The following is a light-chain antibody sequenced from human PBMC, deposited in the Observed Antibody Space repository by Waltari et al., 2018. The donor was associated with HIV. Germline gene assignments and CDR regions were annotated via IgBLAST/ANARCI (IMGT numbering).Light chain of an antibody. J-gene: IGLJ3*02. Sequence: QSALTQPASVSGSPGQSITISCIGSGSDIAVYNYISWYQHPPDGAPRLGVFHTNSRPSACPFRFAGSRSGNTASLTISGLQAEDEGIYYCSSYASGGSLLFGGGTKVTVL. CDR2: HTN. CDR1: GSDIAVYNY. CDR3: SSYASGGSLL. V-gene: IGLV2-14*01.